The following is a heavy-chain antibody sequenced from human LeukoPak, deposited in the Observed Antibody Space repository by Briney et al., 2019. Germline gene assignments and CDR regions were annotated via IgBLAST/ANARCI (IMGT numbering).Heavy chain of an antibody. D-gene: IGHD6-13*01. Sequence: GGSLRLSCAASGFTVSSNYMSCVRQAPGKGLEWVSVIYSGGITYYADSGKGRFTISRDNSKNTVYLQMNSLRAEDTAVYYCARDRSYSSWGQGTMVTVSS. CDR1: GFTVSSNY. V-gene: IGHV3-53*01. CDR3: ARDRSYSS. CDR2: IYSGGIT. J-gene: IGHJ3*01.